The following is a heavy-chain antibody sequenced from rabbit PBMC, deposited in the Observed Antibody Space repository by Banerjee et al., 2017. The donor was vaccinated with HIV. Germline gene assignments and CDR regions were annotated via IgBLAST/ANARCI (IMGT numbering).Heavy chain of an antibody. D-gene: IGHD2-1*01. CDR3: ARDNYDVYGSWDAFDP. CDR2: IVPIFGST. V-gene: IGHV1S47*01. Sequence: QEQLVESGGDLVKPGASLTLTCTASGFSLNSYAMSWVRQAPGKGLVWIGYIVPIFGSTYSAGWVIVRFTISSHNAQNTLSLQLNSLTAADTATYFCARDNYDVYGSWDAFDPRGPGTLVTVS. J-gene: IGHJ2*01. CDR1: GFSLNSYA.